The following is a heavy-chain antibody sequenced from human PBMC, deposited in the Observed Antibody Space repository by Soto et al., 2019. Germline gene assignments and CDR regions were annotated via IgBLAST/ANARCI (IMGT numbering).Heavy chain of an antibody. D-gene: IGHD3-22*01. CDR1: GFTFSSYA. Sequence: GGSLRLSCAASGFTFSSYAMSWVRQAPGKGLEWVSAISGSGGGTYYADSVEGWFTISRDNSKNTLYLQMYSLRAEDTTVYYGAKDVNYDSRGYYYYYGMDVWGQGTTVTVSS. CDR3: AKDVNYDSRGYYYYYGMDV. CDR2: ISGSGGGT. V-gene: IGHV3-23*01. J-gene: IGHJ6*02.